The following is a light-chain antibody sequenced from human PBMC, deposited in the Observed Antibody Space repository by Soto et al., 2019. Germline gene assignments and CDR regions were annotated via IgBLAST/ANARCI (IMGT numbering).Light chain of an antibody. CDR2: GAS. CDR1: QSVSIN. J-gene: IGKJ4*01. CDR3: QQYNNWPRT. V-gene: IGKV3-15*01. Sequence: DIVMMQSPATLSVSPGERATLSCRASQSVSINLAWYQQKPGQAPRLLIYGASTRATGIPARFSGSGSGTEFTLTISGLQSEDFAVYYCQQYNNWPRTFGGGTKVEIK.